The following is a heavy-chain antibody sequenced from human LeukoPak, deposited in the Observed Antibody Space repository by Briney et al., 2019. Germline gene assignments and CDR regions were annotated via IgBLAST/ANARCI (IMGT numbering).Heavy chain of an antibody. D-gene: IGHD3-22*01. V-gene: IGHV1-69*13. CDR1: GGTFSSYA. CDR2: IIPIVGTT. Sequence: GASVKVSCEASGGTFSSYAFSWVRQAPGQGLEWMGGIIPIVGTTNYAQMFQGRVTITADESTSTAYMELSSLRSEDTAVYYCARGGYYYDSSGYSHLPDYWGQGTLVTVSA. CDR3: ARGGYYYDSSGYSHLPDY. J-gene: IGHJ4*02.